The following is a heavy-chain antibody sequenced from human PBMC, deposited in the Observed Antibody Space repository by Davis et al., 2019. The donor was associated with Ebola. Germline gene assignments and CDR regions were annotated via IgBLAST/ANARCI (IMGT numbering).Heavy chain of an antibody. J-gene: IGHJ4*02. V-gene: IGHV5-51*01. CDR3: ARRLYDSSGYNFDY. CDR1: GYSFTSYW. CDR2: IFPGDSDT. Sequence: GESLKISCKGSGYSFTSYWIVWVRQMPGKGLECMGIIFPGDSDTRYSPSFQGQVTISADKSISTAYVQWSSLKTSDSAMYYCARRLYDSSGYNFDYWGQGTLVTVSS. D-gene: IGHD3-22*01.